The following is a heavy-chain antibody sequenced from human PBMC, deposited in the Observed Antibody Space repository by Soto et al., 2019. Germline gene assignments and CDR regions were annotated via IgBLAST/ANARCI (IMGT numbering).Heavy chain of an antibody. Sequence: GGSLRLSCAASGFTFRNYAMSWIRQAPGKGLEWVSGISGSGSNKYYADSVKGRFTISRDNSKNTLYLQMNSLRAEDTAVYYCARAQDPIWSPVEYWGQGTLVTVSS. V-gene: IGHV3-23*01. CDR3: ARAQDPIWSPVEY. J-gene: IGHJ4*02. CDR2: ISGSGSNK. D-gene: IGHD3-16*01. CDR1: GFTFRNYA.